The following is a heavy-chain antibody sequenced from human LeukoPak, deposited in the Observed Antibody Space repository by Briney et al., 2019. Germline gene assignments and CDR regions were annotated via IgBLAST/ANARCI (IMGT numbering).Heavy chain of an antibody. J-gene: IGHJ4*02. CDR2: ISGSGGST. D-gene: IGHD2-8*01. Sequence: PGGSLRLSCAASGFTFSSHAMSWVRQAPGKGLEWVSAISGSGGSTYYADSVKGRFTISRDNSKNTLYLQMNSLRAEDTAVYYCAKGNIVLMVYANFDYWGQGTLVTVSS. CDR1: GFTFSSHA. CDR3: AKGNIVLMVYANFDY. V-gene: IGHV3-23*01.